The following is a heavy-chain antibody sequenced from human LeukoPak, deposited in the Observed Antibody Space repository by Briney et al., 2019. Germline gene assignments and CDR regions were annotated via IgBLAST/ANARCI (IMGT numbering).Heavy chain of an antibody. V-gene: IGHV3-23*01. CDR2: ISGSGGST. D-gene: IGHD3-22*01. CDR3: AKDRGYDSSGYYWGGGSSY. CDR1: GFTFSSYG. J-gene: IGHJ4*02. Sequence: GGSLRPSCAASGFTFSSYGMSWVRQAPGKGLEWVSAISGSGGSTYYADSVKGRFTISRDNSKNTLYLQMNSLRAEDTAVYYCAKDRGYDSSGYYWGGGSSYWGQGTLVTVSS.